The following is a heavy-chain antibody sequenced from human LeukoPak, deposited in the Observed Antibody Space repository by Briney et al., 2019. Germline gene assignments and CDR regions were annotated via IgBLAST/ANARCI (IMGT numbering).Heavy chain of an antibody. D-gene: IGHD2-2*01. J-gene: IGHJ4*02. CDR1: GFTFSNYG. CDR2: VRSDGGNK. Sequence: PRGSLRLSCAASGFTFSNYGMHWVRQAPGKGLEWVAFVRSDGGNKYYADSVKGRFTISRDNSRTTVYLQMNSLRAEDTAVYHCAKDLPAAYFDYWGQGTLVTVSS. V-gene: IGHV3-30*02. CDR3: AKDLPAAYFDY.